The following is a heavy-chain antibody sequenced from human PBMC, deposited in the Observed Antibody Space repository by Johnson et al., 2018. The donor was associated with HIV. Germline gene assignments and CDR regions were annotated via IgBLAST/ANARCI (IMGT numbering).Heavy chain of an antibody. CDR2: IWYEGSNK. Sequence: QVQLVESGGGVVQPGRSLRLSCAASGFTFSSYGMHWVRQAPGKGLEWVAVIWYEGSNKYYADSVKGRFTISRDNSKNTLYLQMNSLKTEDTAVYYCTTDLAAVGSGAFDIWGQGTMVTVSS. CDR1: GFTFSSYG. CDR3: TTDLAAVGSGAFDI. J-gene: IGHJ3*02. V-gene: IGHV3-33*01. D-gene: IGHD6-13*01.